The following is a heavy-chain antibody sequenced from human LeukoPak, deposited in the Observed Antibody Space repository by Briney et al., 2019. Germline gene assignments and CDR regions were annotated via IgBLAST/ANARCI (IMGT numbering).Heavy chain of an antibody. V-gene: IGHV3-13*05. J-gene: IGHJ6*04. CDR3: ARGNYYGSGSYSNYYYYGMDV. Sequence: GGPLRLSCAASGFTFSSYDMHWVRQATGKGLEWVSAIGTAGDPYYPGSVKGRFTISIENAKNSLYLQMNSLRAGDTAVYYCARGNYYGSGSYSNYYYYGMDVWGKGPTVTVSS. CDR1: GFTFSSYD. D-gene: IGHD3-10*01. CDR2: IGTAGDP.